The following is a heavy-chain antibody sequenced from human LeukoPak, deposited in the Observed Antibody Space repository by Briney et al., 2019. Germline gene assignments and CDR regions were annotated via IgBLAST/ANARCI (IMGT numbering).Heavy chain of an antibody. V-gene: IGHV3-21*01. J-gene: IGHJ4*02. Sequence: GGSLRLSCAASGFTLNSYSMNWVRQAPGKGLEWVSSIISSSSYIYYADSVKGRFTISRDNAKKSLDLQMNSLRAEDTAVYYCAKDSKTYSGSYGVDYWGQGTLVTVSS. CDR1: GFTLNSYS. D-gene: IGHD1-26*01. CDR3: AKDSKTYSGSYGVDY. CDR2: IISSSSYI.